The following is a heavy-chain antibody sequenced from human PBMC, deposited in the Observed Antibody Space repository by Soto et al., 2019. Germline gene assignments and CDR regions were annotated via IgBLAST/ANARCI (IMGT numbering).Heavy chain of an antibody. J-gene: IGHJ6*02. CDR3: ARLGSSAMYYYYGMDV. CDR2: IIPIFGTA. V-gene: IGHV1-69*13. Sequence: SVKVSCKASGGTFSSYAISWVRQAPGQGLEWMGGIIPIFGTANYAQKFQGRVTITADESTSTAYMELSSLRSEDTAVYYCARLGSSAMYYYYGMDVWGQGTTVTVSS. D-gene: IGHD6-13*01. CDR1: GGTFSSYA.